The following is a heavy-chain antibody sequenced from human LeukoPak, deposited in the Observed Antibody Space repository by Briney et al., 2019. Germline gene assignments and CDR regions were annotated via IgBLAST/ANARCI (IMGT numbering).Heavy chain of an antibody. CDR1: GGSISSYY. CDR3: ARGLVKPATYCSGRTCPPVY. Sequence: SETLSLTCTVSGGSISSYYWSWIRQPPGKGLEWIGYIYNSGNINYNPSLKSRVTMSLDTSKNQISLKLNSVTAADTAVYYGARGLVKPATYCSGRTCPPVYWGQGTLVTVSS. J-gene: IGHJ4*02. D-gene: IGHD2-15*01. CDR2: IYNSGNI. V-gene: IGHV4-59*01.